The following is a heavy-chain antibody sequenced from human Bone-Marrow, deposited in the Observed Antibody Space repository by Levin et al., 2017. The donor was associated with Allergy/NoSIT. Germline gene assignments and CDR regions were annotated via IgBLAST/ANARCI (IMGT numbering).Heavy chain of an antibody. V-gene: IGHV1-2*02. CDR3: ARGSYIGVAGTQDY. J-gene: IGHJ4*02. D-gene: IGHD6-19*01. CDR1: GYAFPGYS. CDR2: MNPNSGDT. Sequence: ASVKVSCKASGYAFPGYSIHWIRQARGHGFEWLGWMNPNSGDTNYSQRFQGRVTMTRDTSTSIAYMELSSLTSDDTALYYCARGSYIGVAGTQDYWGQGTPVTVSS.